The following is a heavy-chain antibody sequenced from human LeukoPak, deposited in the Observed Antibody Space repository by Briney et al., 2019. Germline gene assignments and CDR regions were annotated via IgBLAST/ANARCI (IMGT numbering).Heavy chain of an antibody. CDR3: ARVATVTLYYYYGMDV. CDR2: ISAYNGNT. CDR1: GYTFTSYG. D-gene: IGHD4-17*01. V-gene: IGHV1-18*01. Sequence: ASVKVSCKASGYTFTSYGISWVRQAPGQGLEWMGWISAYNGNTNYAQKLQGRVTMTTDTSTSTAYMELRSLRSDDTVVYYCARVATVTLYYYYGMDVWGQGTTVTVSS. J-gene: IGHJ6*02.